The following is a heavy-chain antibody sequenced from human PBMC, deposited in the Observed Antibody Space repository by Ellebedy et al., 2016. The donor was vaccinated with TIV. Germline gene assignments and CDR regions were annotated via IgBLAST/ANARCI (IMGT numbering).Heavy chain of an antibody. V-gene: IGHV3-53*01. CDR2: IYSGGST. CDR1: GFTVNSNY. Sequence: PGGSLRLSCAASGFTVNSNYMSWVRQAPGKGLEWVSVIYSGGSTRYADSVKGRFTISRDPFQNTLFLQMNILRAEDTAVYYCARDPTNWYFDLWGRGTLVTVSS. CDR3: ARDPTNWYFDL. J-gene: IGHJ2*01.